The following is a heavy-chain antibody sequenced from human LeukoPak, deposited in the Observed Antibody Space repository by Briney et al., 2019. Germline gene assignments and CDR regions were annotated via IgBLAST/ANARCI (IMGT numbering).Heavy chain of an antibody. Sequence: GGSLRLSCAASGFTFSSYAMSWVRQAPGKGLEWVSAISGSGGSTYYADSVKGRFTISRNNSKNTLYLKMNSLRAEDTAVYYCAKGRVLLWFGDAFDYWGQGTLVTVSS. D-gene: IGHD3-10*01. CDR2: ISGSGGST. J-gene: IGHJ4*02. V-gene: IGHV3-23*01. CDR3: AKGRVLLWFGDAFDY. CDR1: GFTFSSYA.